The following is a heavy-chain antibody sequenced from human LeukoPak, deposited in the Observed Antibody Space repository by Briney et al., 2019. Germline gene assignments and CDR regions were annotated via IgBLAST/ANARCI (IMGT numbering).Heavy chain of an antibody. D-gene: IGHD2-15*01. CDR3: ARIAATWYGGS. CDR1: GHSFINYW. CDR2: IYPGDSHT. J-gene: IGHJ4*02. Sequence: GESLKISCKGPGHSFINYWIAWVRQMPGKGLEWIGIIYPGDSHTRYSPSFQGQVTISADMSIDTAYLQWSSLRASDTAMYFCARIAATWYGGSWGQGTLVFVSS. V-gene: IGHV5-51*01.